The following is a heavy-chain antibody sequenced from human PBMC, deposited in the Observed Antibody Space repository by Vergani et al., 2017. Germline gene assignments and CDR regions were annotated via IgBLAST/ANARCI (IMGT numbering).Heavy chain of an antibody. V-gene: IGHV3-74*01. CDR1: GFTFNEYW. CDR3: ARDRQXRFGVGWEKWFDP. J-gene: IGHJ5*02. Sequence: EVELVESGGGLVQPGGSLRLSCAASGFTFNEYWMHWARQVPGKGLVWVSGMNGDGDTISYADSVKGRFTISSDNAKNTLFLQMNSLRAEDTAVYYCARDRQXRFGVGWEKWFDPWGQGTLVTVSS. CDR2: MNGDGDTI. D-gene: IGHD3-3*01.